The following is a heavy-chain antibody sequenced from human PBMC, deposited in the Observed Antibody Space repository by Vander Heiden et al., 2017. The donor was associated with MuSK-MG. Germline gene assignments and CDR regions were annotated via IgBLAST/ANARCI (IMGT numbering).Heavy chain of an antibody. J-gene: IGHJ3*02. CDR1: GYSFTSYW. D-gene: IGHD3-22*01. V-gene: IGHV5-51*03. Sequence: EVQLVQSGAEVKKPGESLKISCKGSGYSFTSYWIGWVRQRPGKGLEWMGIIYPGDSDTRYSPSFQVQVTISADKSISTAYLQWSSLKASDTAMYYCARRRYYDSSGYFDAFDIWGQGTMVTVSS. CDR2: IYPGDSDT. CDR3: ARRRYYDSSGYFDAFDI.